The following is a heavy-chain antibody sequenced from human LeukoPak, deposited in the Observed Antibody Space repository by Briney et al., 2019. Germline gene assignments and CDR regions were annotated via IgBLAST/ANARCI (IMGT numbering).Heavy chain of an antibody. CDR3: ARAQARSSRKQWSWDY. J-gene: IGHJ4*02. V-gene: IGHV4-39*07. Sequence: PSETLSLTCTVSGASISSSTYYWGWIRQPPGKGLEWIGSASYSGNTYYNPSLKSRVTILVDTSKNQFSLKMTSVTAADTAVYYCARAQARSSRKQWSWDYWGQGTLVTVSS. D-gene: IGHD6-19*01. CDR1: GASISSSTYY. CDR2: ASYSGNT.